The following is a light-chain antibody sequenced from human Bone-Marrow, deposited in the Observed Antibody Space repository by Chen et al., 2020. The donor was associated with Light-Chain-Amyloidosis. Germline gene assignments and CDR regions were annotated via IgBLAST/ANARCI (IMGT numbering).Light chain of an antibody. J-gene: IGKJ2*01. Sequence: DIQMTQPPSSLSPSVRDRVTITCRASQSINDQLNWYQQKPGKAPKLLIYGASNLQSGVPSRFIGSGSGTDFTLTIRGLQPEDFSTYYCQQSYNCPYTFGQGTNVES. CDR2: GAS. CDR1: QSINDQ. V-gene: IGKV1-39*01. CDR3: QQSYNCPYT.